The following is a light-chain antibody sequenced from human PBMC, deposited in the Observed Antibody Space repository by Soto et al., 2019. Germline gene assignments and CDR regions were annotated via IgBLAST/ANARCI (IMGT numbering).Light chain of an antibody. CDR2: EVT. CDR1: SSDVGAYNY. V-gene: IGLV2-8*01. J-gene: IGLJ3*02. CDR3: SSFACSNTWV. Sequence: QPVLTQPPSASGSPGQSVTISCTGTSSDVGAYNYVSWYQQHAGKAPKLVIYEVTKRPSGVPDRFSGSKSANTASLTVSGLQAEEEADYYCSSFACSNTWVFGGGTKLTVL.